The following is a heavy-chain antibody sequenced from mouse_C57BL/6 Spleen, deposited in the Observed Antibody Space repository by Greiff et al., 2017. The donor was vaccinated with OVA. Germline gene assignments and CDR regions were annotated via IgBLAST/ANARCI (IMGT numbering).Heavy chain of an antibody. V-gene: IGHV1-69*01. CDR3: ARLVDWYFDV. J-gene: IGHJ1*03. CDR2: IDPSDSYT. Sequence: QVQLKQSGAELVMPGASVKLSCKASGYTFTSYWMHWVKQRPGQGLEWIGEIDPSDSYTNYNQKFKGKSTLTVDKSSSTAYMQLSSLTSEDAAVYYCARLVDWYFDVWGTGTTVTVSS. CDR1: GYTFTSYW.